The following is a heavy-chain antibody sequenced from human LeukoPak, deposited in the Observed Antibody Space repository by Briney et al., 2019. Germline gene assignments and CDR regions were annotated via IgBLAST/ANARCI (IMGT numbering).Heavy chain of an antibody. J-gene: IGHJ4*02. V-gene: IGHV3-21*01. CDR3: ARSSGSYFSY. Sequence: GGSLRLSCAASGFTFSSYSMNWVRQAPGKGLEWVSSISSSSSYIYYADSVKGRFTISRNNAKNSLYLQMNSLRAEDTAVYYCARSSGSYFSYWGQGTLVTVSS. D-gene: IGHD1-26*01. CDR1: GFTFSSYS. CDR2: ISSSSSYI.